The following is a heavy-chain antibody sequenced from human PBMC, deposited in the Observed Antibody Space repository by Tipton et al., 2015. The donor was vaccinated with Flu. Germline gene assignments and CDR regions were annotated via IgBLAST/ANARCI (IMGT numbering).Heavy chain of an antibody. J-gene: IGHJ4*02. CDR2: IYPSGTT. Sequence: GLVKPSETLSLTCTVSSGSIRSTNYFCAWIRQPPGKRLELIGSIYPSGTTYYNPSLKSRVTISVDTSKSQFSLKLSSVTAADTAMFFCARLSYYDVDLKNFYFDYWGQGALVTVSS. CDR1: SGSIRSTNYF. CDR3: ARLSYYDVDLKNFYFDY. D-gene: IGHD3-10*02. V-gene: IGHV4-39*01.